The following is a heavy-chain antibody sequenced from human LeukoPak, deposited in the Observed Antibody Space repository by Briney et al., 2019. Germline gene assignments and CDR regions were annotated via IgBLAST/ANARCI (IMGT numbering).Heavy chain of an antibody. Sequence: ASVKVSCKVSGYTLTELSMHWVRQAPGKGLEWMGGFDPEDGETTYAQKFQGRVTMTEDTSTDTAYMELSSLRSEDTAVYYCATVTYYDFWSGYPPYYFDYWGQGTLVTVSS. J-gene: IGHJ4*02. CDR1: GYTLTELS. CDR2: FDPEDGET. V-gene: IGHV1-24*01. D-gene: IGHD3-3*01. CDR3: ATVTYYDFWSGYPPYYFDY.